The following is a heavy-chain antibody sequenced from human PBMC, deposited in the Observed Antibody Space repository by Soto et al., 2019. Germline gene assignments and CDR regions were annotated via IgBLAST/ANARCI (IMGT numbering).Heavy chain of an antibody. CDR1: GFTFSNYW. Sequence: PGGSLRLSCAASGFTFSNYWMHWVRQAPGKGLVWVSRVNSYGSTTYYADSVKGRFTISRDNAKNTLHLQMNSLGAEDTVVYYCASNYAYAEGYYYYGIDVWCQGTTVTVSS. CDR2: VNSYGSTT. J-gene: IGHJ6*02. CDR3: ASNYAYAEGYYYYGIDV. V-gene: IGHV3-74*01. D-gene: IGHD3-16*01.